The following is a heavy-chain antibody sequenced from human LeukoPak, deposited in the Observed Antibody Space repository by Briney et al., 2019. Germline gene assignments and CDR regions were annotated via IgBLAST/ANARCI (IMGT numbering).Heavy chain of an antibody. CDR3: ARELLTRGYSYGYDY. V-gene: IGHV1-2*04. J-gene: IGHJ4*02. CDR1: GGTFSSYA. CDR2: ISAYNGNT. D-gene: IGHD5-18*01. Sequence: ASVKVSCKASGGTFSSYAISWVRQVPGQGLEWMGWISAYNGNTNYAQKFQGWVTMTRDTSISTAYMELSRLRSDDTAVYYCARELLTRGYSYGYDYWGQGTLVTVSS.